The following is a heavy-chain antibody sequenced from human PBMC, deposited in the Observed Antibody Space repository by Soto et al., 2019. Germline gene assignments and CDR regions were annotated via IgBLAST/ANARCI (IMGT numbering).Heavy chain of an antibody. CDR3: ARDHPHSYGVYYLDY. D-gene: IGHD5-18*01. CDR2: IDYSGST. V-gene: IGHV4-59*01. Sequence: SETLSLTCTVSGCSISSDYWNWIRQPPGKGLEWIGYIDYSGSTKHNASLKSRVTMSVDTSKDQFSLKVNSVTAADTAVYYCARDHPHSYGVYYLDYWGQGTPVTVS. CDR1: GCSISSDY. J-gene: IGHJ4*02.